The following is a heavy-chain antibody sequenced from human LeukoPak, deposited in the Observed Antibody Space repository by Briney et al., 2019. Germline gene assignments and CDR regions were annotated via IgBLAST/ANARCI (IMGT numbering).Heavy chain of an antibody. D-gene: IGHD6-13*01. CDR1: GGSISSGGYS. Sequence: PSQTLSLTCAVSGGSISSGGYSWSWIRQPPGKGLEWIGYIYHSGSTYYNPSLKSRVTISVDRSKNQFSLKLSSVTAADTAVYYCATVLPGYSSSSPRNWFDPWGQGTLVTVSS. J-gene: IGHJ5*02. CDR2: IYHSGST. CDR3: ATVLPGYSSSSPRNWFDP. V-gene: IGHV4-30-2*01.